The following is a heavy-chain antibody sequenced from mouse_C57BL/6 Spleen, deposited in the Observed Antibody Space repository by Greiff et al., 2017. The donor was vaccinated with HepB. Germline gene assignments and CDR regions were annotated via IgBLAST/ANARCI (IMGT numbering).Heavy chain of an antibody. CDR1: GFNIKDYY. D-gene: IGHD1-1*01. CDR3: TPLYYYGSSPFAY. V-gene: IGHV14-1*01. Sequence: EVQLQESGAELVRPGASVKLSCTASGFNIKDYYMHWVKQRPEQGLEWIGRIDPEDGDTEYAPKFQGKATMTADTSSNTAYPQLSSLTSEDTAVYYCTPLYYYGSSPFAYWGQGTLVTVSA. CDR2: IDPEDGDT. J-gene: IGHJ3*01.